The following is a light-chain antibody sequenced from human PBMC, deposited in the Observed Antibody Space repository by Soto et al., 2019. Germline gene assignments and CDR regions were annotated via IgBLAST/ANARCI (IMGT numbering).Light chain of an antibody. Sequence: QSVLTQPPSASGTPGPRVTISCSGSSSNIGSNYVYWYQQLPGTAHKLLIYSNNQRPSGVPDRFSGSKSGTSASLAISGLRSEDEADYYCAAWDDSLSGPVFGGGTKLTVL. CDR3: AAWDDSLSGPV. CDR1: SSNIGSNY. V-gene: IGLV1-47*02. CDR2: SNN. J-gene: IGLJ2*01.